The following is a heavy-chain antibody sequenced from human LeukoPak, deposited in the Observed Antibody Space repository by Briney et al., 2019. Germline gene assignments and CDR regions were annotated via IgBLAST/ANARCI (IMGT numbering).Heavy chain of an antibody. Sequence: GGSLRLSCAVSGLTFSNAWLSWVRRAPGKGLEWVGRIKSKTDGETVDHAAPVKGRFTISRDDSKNTLYLQMNSLRAEDTAVYYCARDSRRWYQLLYMYYGMDVWGQGTTVTVSS. D-gene: IGHD2-2*02. J-gene: IGHJ6*02. CDR1: GLTFSNAW. CDR2: IKSKTDGETV. V-gene: IGHV3-15*07. CDR3: ARDSRRWYQLLYMYYGMDV.